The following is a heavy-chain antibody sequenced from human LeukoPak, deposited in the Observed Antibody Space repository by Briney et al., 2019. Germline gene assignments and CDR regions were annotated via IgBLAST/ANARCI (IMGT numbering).Heavy chain of an antibody. CDR3: AREGIAAAFQH. D-gene: IGHD6-13*01. J-gene: IGHJ1*01. V-gene: IGHV4-39*02. CDR1: GGSISSSSYY. Sequence: SETLSLTCTVSGGSISSSSYYWGWIRQPPGKGLEWIGSIYYSGSTYYNPSLKSRVTISVDTSKNQFSLKLSSVTAADTAVYYCAREGIAAAFQHWGQGTLVTVSS. CDR2: IYYSGST.